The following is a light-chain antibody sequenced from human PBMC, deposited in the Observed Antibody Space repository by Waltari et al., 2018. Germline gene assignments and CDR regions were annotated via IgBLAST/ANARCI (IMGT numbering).Light chain of an antibody. Sequence: IVMTQSPATLSVSPGRRATLSCRASESVGNNFAWYQQKPGQAPRRLIYGASSRATGIPARFSASGSRTEFVLTISSLQSEDSAVYYCQQYNNWPYTFGQGTKLEIK. J-gene: IGKJ2*01. CDR1: ESVGNN. V-gene: IGKV3-15*01. CDR2: GAS. CDR3: QQYNNWPYT.